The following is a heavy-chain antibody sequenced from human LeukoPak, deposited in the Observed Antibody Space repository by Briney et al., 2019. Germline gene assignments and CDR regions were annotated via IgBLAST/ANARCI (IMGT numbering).Heavy chain of an antibody. Sequence: PSETLSLTCAVHGGSLSGFYWSWIRQPPGKGLEWIGEINHSGTTNYNPSLKSRVTISVDTSKNQFSLKLSSVTAADTAVYYCARLVMGWYYYMDVWGKGTTVTVSS. J-gene: IGHJ6*03. D-gene: IGHD2-8*01. CDR2: INHSGTT. V-gene: IGHV4-34*01. CDR1: GGSLSGFY. CDR3: ARLVMGWYYYMDV.